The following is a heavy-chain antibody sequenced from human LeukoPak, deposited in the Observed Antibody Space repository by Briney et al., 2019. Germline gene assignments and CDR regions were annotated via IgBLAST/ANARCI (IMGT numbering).Heavy chain of an antibody. CDR3: AGGMRHFDY. CDR1: GFSFSSNG. D-gene: IGHD2-8*01. J-gene: IGHJ4*02. V-gene: IGHV3-33*01. Sequence: GGSLRLSCAASGFSFSSNGMHWVRQAPGKGLEWVALIWYDGSNKYYADSVKGRFTISRDNSKNTLFLQMNSLRAEDTAVYYCAGGMRHFDYWGQGTLVTVSS. CDR2: IWYDGSNK.